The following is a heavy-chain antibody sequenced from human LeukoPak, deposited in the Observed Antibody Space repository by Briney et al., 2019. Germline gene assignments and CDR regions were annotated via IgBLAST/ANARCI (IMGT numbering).Heavy chain of an antibody. CDR1: GFTFSSYG. CDR3: ARLYSSSALFDY. J-gene: IGHJ4*02. CDR2: IRYDGSNK. V-gene: IGHV3-30*02. Sequence: GGSLRLSCAASGFTFSSYGMHWVRQAPGKGLEWVAFIRYDGSNKYYADSVKGRFTISRDNSKNTLYLQMNSLRAEDTAVYYCARLYSSSALFDYWGQGTLVTVSS. D-gene: IGHD6-13*01.